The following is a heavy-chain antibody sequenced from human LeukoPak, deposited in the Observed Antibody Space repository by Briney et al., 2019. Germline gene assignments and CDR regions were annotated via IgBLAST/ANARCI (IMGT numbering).Heavy chain of an antibody. Sequence: PGGSLRLSCAASGFTSSSYAMSWVRQAPGKGLEWVSAISGSGGSTYYADSVKGRFTISRDNSKNTLYLQMNSLRAEDTAVYYCAKAIVGPWWYFDYWGQGTLVTVSS. CDR1: GFTSSSYA. D-gene: IGHD1-26*01. CDR3: AKAIVGPWWYFDY. J-gene: IGHJ4*02. V-gene: IGHV3-23*01. CDR2: ISGSGGST.